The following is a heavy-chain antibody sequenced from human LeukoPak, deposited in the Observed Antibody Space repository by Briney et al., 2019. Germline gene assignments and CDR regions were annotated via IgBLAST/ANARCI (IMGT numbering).Heavy chain of an antibody. D-gene: IGHD6-6*01. Sequence: GGSLRLSCAVSGFTFSGFWMSWSRQAPGKGLEWVASINSDGSEGYYADVVEGRFTISRDNAKNSLYLQINSLRAEDTAVYYCARSSYSSSSSVWGQGTMVTVSS. J-gene: IGHJ3*01. CDR2: INSDGSEG. CDR1: GFTFSGFW. CDR3: ARSSYSSSSSV. V-gene: IGHV3-7*03.